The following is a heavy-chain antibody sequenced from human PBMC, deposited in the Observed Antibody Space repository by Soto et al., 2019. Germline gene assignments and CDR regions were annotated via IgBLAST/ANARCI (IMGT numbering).Heavy chain of an antibody. CDR2: VNPDGTIT. CDR1: GSTFSHYW. V-gene: IGHV3-74*01. D-gene: IGHD3-9*01. CDR3: SYDTSGDKDF. Sequence: TGGSLRPSCAASGSTFSHYWMHWVRQAPGKGLVWVSRVNPDGTITTYADSVKGRFTTSRDNAKNTLYLQMNSLGVEDTALYYCSYDTSGDKDFWGQGTPVTVSS. J-gene: IGHJ4*02.